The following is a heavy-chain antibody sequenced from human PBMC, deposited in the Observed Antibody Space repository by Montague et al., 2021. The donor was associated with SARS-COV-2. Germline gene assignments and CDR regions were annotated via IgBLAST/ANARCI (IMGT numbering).Heavy chain of an antibody. CDR1: GGSISSSSYY. V-gene: IGHV4-39*01. J-gene: IGHJ6*02. Sequence: SETLSLTCTVSGGSISSSSYYWGWIRQPPGKGLEWIGSIYYSGSTYYNPSLKSRVTISVDTSKNQFSLKLSSVTAADTAVYYCARGGGNSADYYNYTMDVWGQGTTVTVFS. D-gene: IGHD4-23*01. CDR2: IYYSGST. CDR3: ARGGGNSADYYNYTMDV.